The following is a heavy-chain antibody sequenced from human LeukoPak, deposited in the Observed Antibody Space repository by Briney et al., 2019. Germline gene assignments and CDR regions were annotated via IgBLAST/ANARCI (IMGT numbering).Heavy chain of an antibody. Sequence: QAGASLRLSCAASGFGFAGYCMTWVRQAPGKGLEWVSAVSGSNTGSGSDTYYAESVKGRSTISRDNSQNTLHLQMHSLRAEDTAIYYCAFSTLTTGYHGLDVWGPGTTVTVSS. V-gene: IGHV3-23*01. D-gene: IGHD4-17*01. J-gene: IGHJ6*02. CDR1: GFGFAGYC. CDR2: VSGSNTGSGSDT. CDR3: AFSTLTTGYHGLDV.